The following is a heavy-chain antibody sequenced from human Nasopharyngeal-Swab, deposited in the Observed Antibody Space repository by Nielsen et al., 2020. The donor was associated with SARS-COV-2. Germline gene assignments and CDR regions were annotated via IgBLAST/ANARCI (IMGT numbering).Heavy chain of an antibody. Sequence: PGKGLEWIGEINHSGSTNYNPSLKSRVTISVDTSKNQFSLKLSSVTAADTAVYYCARGFLGAAAGTDYWGQGTLVTVSS. V-gene: IGHV4-34*01. CDR2: INHSGST. J-gene: IGHJ4*02. D-gene: IGHD6-13*01. CDR3: ARGFLGAAAGTDY.